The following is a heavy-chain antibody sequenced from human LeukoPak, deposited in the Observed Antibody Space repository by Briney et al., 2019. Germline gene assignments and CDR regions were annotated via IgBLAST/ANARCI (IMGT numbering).Heavy chain of an antibody. J-gene: IGHJ1*01. CDR3: ATGNYYDSRGYYTFGH. CDR1: GFTFSRYW. Sequence: GGSLRLSCAASGFTFSRYWMHWIRQAPGKGLVWVSRINGDGSTTSYADSVKVGFTISKDNAKNRLYLQMNSLRAEDTAVYYCATGNYYDSRGYYTFGHWGQGTLVTVSS. V-gene: IGHV3-74*01. CDR2: INGDGSTT. D-gene: IGHD3-22*01.